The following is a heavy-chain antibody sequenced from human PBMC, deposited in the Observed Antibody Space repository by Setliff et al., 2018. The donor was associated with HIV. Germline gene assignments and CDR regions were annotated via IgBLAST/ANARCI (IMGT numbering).Heavy chain of an antibody. J-gene: IGHJ6*03. CDR2: IKQDGSEK. CDR1: GFTFSSYW. CDR3: ARGRRVSSNYYYYYYMDV. V-gene: IGHV3-7*03. Sequence: SGGSLRLSCAASGFTFSSYWINWVRQAPGKGLEWVANIKQDGSEKYCVDSVKGRFTISRDNAKNSLYLQMNSLGAEDTAVYYCARGRRVSSNYYYYYYMDVWGKGTTVTVSS. D-gene: IGHD2-2*01.